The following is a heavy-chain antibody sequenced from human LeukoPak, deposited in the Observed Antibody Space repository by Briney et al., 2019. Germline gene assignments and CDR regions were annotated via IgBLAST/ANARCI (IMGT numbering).Heavy chain of an antibody. CDR1: GGSFSPYY. CDR2: INHSGST. CDR3: ARGGFYCGGDCYVDY. V-gene: IGHV4-34*01. D-gene: IGHD2-21*02. J-gene: IGHJ4*02. Sequence: PSDTLSLTCAVYGGSFSPYYWIWIRQPPGKGLEWIGEINHSGSTNYNPSLKSRVTISVDTSKNQFSLRLSSVTAADTAVYYCARGGFYCGGDCYVDYWGQGTLVTVSS.